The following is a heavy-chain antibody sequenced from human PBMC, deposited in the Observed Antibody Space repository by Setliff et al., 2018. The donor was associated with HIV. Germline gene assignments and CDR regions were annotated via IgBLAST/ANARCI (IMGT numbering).Heavy chain of an antibody. Sequence: PSETLSLTCTVSGGSIRNYYWNWIRQPPGKGLEWIGYIYYSGSTNYNPSLKSRVTISVDTSKNQFSLKLSSVTAADTAVYYCARGIRYYYDSTYFDYWGQGTLVTVSS. J-gene: IGHJ4*02. V-gene: IGHV4-59*01. CDR3: ARGIRYYYDSTYFDY. CDR2: IYYSGST. D-gene: IGHD3-22*01. CDR1: GGSIRNYY.